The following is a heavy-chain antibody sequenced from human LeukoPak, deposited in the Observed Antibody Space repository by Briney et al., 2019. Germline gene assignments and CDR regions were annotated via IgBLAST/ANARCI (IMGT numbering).Heavy chain of an antibody. CDR3: ARDLKFVGIAAAGLFDY. Sequence: SVKVSCKASGGTFSSYAISWVRQAPGQGLEWMGRIIPILDIANYAQNFQGRVTITADKSTSTVYMELSSLRSEDTAVYYCARDLKFVGIAAAGLFDYWGQGTLVTVSS. V-gene: IGHV1-69*04. CDR1: GGTFSSYA. CDR2: IIPILDIA. D-gene: IGHD6-13*01. J-gene: IGHJ4*02.